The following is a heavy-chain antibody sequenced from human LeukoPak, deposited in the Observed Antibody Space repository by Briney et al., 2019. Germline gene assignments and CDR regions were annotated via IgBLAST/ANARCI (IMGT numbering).Heavy chain of an antibody. V-gene: IGHV5-51*01. D-gene: IGHD6-6*01. CDR1: GYSFASYW. J-gene: IGHJ4*02. CDR3: ARGGRSFTEIDY. Sequence: GESLKISCRGSGYSFASYWIGWVRQMPGKGLEWMGTIYPSDSDTRYSPSFQGQVTISADKSISTAYLQWRSLKASDTAMYYCARGGRSFTEIDYWGQGTLVTVSS. CDR2: IYPSDSDT.